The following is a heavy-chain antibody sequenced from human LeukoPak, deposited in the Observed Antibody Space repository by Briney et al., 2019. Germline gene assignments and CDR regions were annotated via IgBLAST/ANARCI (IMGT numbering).Heavy chain of an antibody. V-gene: IGHV4-59*01. CDR2: IFYNGNT. CDR3: ARAPRDRGYCGATSCFEYMDV. Sequence: SETLSLNCTVSGGSISSYYWSWIRKPPGKGLEWIAYIFYNGNTKYNPSLKSRVTISVDTSKTQISLKVTSVTAADTAVYYCARAPRDRGYCGATSCFEYMDVWGRGTTVTISS. CDR1: GGSISSYY. D-gene: IGHD2-2*01. J-gene: IGHJ6*03.